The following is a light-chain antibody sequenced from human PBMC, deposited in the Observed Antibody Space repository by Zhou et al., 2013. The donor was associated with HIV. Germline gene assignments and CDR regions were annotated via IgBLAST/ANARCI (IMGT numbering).Light chain of an antibody. V-gene: IGKV3-15*01. Sequence: EIVLTQSPATLSVSPGEGATLSCRASQSIYNKLAWYQQKPGQPPRLLIYGASTRATAIPARFSGSGSDTEFTLTISRLEPEDFAVYYCQYYGSSGVITFGPGTKVDIK. CDR2: GAS. J-gene: IGKJ3*01. CDR3: QYYGSSGVIT. CDR1: QSIYNK.